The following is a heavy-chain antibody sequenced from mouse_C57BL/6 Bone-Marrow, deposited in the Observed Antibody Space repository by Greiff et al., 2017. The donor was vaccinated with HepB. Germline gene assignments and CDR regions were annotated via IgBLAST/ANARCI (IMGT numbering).Heavy chain of an antibody. V-gene: IGHV1-81*01. J-gene: IGHJ4*01. D-gene: IGHD2-2*01. CDR2: IYPRSGNT. Sequence: VHLVESGAELARPGASVKLSCKASGYTFTSYGISWVKQRTGQGLEWIGEIYPRSGNTYYNEKFKGKATLTADKSSSTAYMELRSLTSEDSAVYFCARWRGYNYAMDYWGQGTSVTVSS. CDR1: GYTFTSYG. CDR3: ARWRGYNYAMDY.